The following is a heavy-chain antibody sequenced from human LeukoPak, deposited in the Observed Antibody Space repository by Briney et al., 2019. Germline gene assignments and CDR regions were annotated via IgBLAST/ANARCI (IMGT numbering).Heavy chain of an antibody. J-gene: IGHJ4*02. CDR2: INPNSGGT. CDR1: GYTFTGYY. Sequence: ASVKVSCKASGYTFTGYYMHWVRQAPGQGLEWMGWINPNSGGTNYAQKFQGRVTMTRDTSISTAYMELNRLRSDDTAVYYCARDGYNYALFDYWGQGTLVTVSS. CDR3: ARDGYNYALFDY. V-gene: IGHV1-2*02. D-gene: IGHD5-24*01.